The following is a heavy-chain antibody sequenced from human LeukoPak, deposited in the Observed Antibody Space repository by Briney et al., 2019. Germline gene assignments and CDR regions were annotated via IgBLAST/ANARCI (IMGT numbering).Heavy chain of an antibody. J-gene: IGHJ6*02. CDR1: GFTFSSYW. Sequence: GGSLRLSCAASGFTFSSYWMSWVRQAPGKGLEWVANIKQDGSEKYYVDSVKGRFTISRDNAKNSLYLQMNSLRAEDTAVYYCATELVVVAATLDVWGQGTTVTVSS. D-gene: IGHD2-15*01. CDR3: ATELVVVAATLDV. CDR2: IKQDGSEK. V-gene: IGHV3-7*04.